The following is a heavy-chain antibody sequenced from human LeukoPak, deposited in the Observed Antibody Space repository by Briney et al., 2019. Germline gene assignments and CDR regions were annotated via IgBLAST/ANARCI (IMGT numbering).Heavy chain of an antibody. V-gene: IGHV4-38-2*01. CDR2: IYHSGST. J-gene: IGHJ3*02. CDR1: GYSISSGYY. CDR3: ARYEYYYDSSGGDAFDI. Sequence: PSETLSLTCAVSGYSISSGYYWGWIRQPPGKGLEWIGSIYHSGSTYYNPSLKSRVTISVDTSKNQFSLKLSSVTAADTAVYYCARYEYYYDSSGGDAFDIWGQGTIVTVSS. D-gene: IGHD3-22*01.